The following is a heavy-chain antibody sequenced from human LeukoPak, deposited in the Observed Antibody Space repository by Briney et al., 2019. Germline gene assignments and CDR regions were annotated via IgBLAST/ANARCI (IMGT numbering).Heavy chain of an antibody. CDR2: ISYDGSNK. CDR1: GFTFSSYA. Sequence: GGSLRLSCAASGFTFSSYAIHWVRQAPGKGLEWVAVISYDGSNKYYADSVKGRFTISRDNSKNTLYLQMNSLRAEDTAVYYCARDPLRYCSGGSCYGAGYFDYWGQGTLVTVSS. CDR3: ARDPLRYCSGGSCYGAGYFDY. J-gene: IGHJ4*02. V-gene: IGHV3-30*03. D-gene: IGHD2-15*01.